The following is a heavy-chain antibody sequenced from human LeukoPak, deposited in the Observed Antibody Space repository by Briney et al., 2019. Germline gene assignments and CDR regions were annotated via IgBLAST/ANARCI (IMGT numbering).Heavy chain of an antibody. CDR1: GFTFTTLA. D-gene: IGHD3-9*01. CDR3: AHLGYDILTGYYN. J-gene: IGHJ4*02. V-gene: IGHV3-23*01. Sequence: PGGSLRLSCAAPGFTFTTLAMAWVRKAPGKGLEGFSGISGSGGSTYYADSVKGRFTVSRDNSKNMLYLQMNSLRAEDTAVYYCAHLGYDILTGYYNWGQGTLVFVSS. CDR2: ISGSGGST.